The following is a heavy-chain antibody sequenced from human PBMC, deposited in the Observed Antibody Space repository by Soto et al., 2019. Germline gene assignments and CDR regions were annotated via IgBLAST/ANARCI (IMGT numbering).Heavy chain of an antibody. CDR3: ARDRLRGRGVLTAFFDF. J-gene: IGHJ4*02. D-gene: IGHD3-10*01. V-gene: IGHV3-48*01. CDR1: GFTFSSYS. CDR2: ISSSSSTI. Sequence: GGSLRLSCAASGFTFSSYSMNWVRQAPGKGLEWVSYISSSSSTIYYADSVKGRFTISRDNAKNSLYLQMNSLRAEDTAVYYCARDRLRGRGVLTAFFDFWGQGTLVTVSS.